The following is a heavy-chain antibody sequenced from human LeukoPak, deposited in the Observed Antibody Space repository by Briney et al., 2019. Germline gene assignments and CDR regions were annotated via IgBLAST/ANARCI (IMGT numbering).Heavy chain of an antibody. CDR3: ARGIAAAGLIFDY. CDR2: INHSGGT. CDR1: GGSFSGYY. D-gene: IGHD6-13*01. V-gene: IGHV4-34*01. Sequence: SETLSLTCAVYGGSFSGYYWSWIRQPPGKGLEWIGEINHSGGTNYNPSLKSRVTISVDTSKNQFSLKLSSVTAADTAVYYCARGIAAAGLIFDYWGQGTLVTVSS. J-gene: IGHJ4*02.